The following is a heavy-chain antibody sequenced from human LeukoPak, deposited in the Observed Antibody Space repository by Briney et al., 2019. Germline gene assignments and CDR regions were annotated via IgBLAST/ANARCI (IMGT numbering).Heavy chain of an antibody. CDR2: IYSGDNT. V-gene: IGHV3-66*02. CDR3: AGRRLLDASFDY. J-gene: IGHJ4*02. D-gene: IGHD3-16*01. Sequence: GGSLRLSCAASGFTVSNNYMSWVRQAPGKGLEWVSVIYSGDNTYYVESVKGRFTISRDNSKNTLFLQMNRLRAEDTAVYYCAGRRLLDASFDYWGQGTLVTVSS. CDR1: GFTVSNNY.